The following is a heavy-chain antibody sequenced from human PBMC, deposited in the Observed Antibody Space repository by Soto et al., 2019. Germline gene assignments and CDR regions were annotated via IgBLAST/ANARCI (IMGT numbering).Heavy chain of an antibody. CDR1: GFTFGDYA. J-gene: IGHJ6*02. CDR2: IRSKAYGGTT. V-gene: IGHV3-49*03. CDR3: TRDPGIAAAGIGGYYGMDV. Sequence: HPGGSLRLSCTASGFTFGDYAMSWFRQAPGKGLEWVGFIRSKAYGGTTEYAASVKGRFTISRDDSKSIAYLQMNSLKTEDTAVYYCTRDPGIAAAGIGGYYGMDVWGQGTTVTVSS. D-gene: IGHD6-13*01.